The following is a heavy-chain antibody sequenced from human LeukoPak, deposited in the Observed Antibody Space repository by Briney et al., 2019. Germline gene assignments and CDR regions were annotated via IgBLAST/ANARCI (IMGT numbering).Heavy chain of an antibody. D-gene: IGHD2-21*01. Sequence: GASVKVSCKASGYSFTDYYMHWVRQAPRQGLEWMGWINPNSGGTNSAQKFQGRVTMTRDTSITTVYMEVSWLTSDDTAIYYCARADRLHGGPYLIGPWGQGTLVTVSS. CDR2: INPNSGGT. V-gene: IGHV1-2*02. CDR1: GYSFTDYY. CDR3: ARADRLHGGPYLIGP. J-gene: IGHJ5*02.